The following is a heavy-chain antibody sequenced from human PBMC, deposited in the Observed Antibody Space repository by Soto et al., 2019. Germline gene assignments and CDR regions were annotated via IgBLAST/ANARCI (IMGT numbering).Heavy chain of an antibody. Sequence: EVQLVESGGGLVQPGGSLRLSCAASGFTFTTYSMNWVRLAPGKGLEWLSYISNTGSTIYYADSVKGRFTISRDNAKNSLYLQMSGLRVEDTAVYYCARGTMTAVSKTDSWGQGALVTGSS. CDR1: GFTFTTYS. V-gene: IGHV3-48*01. CDR3: ARGTMTAVSKTDS. D-gene: IGHD4-17*01. CDR2: ISNTGSTI. J-gene: IGHJ4*02.